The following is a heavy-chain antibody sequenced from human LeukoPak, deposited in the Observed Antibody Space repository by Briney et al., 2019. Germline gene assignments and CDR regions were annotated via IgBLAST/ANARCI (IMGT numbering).Heavy chain of an antibody. CDR3: ARDLSPVVRASPMGH. CDR2: ITYDGYYK. J-gene: IGHJ4*02. V-gene: IGHV3-30*03. D-gene: IGHD3-10*01. CDR1: GFTFSSYG. Sequence: PGRSLRLSCAVSGFTFSSYGMHWVRQAPGKGLEWVALITYDGYYKYYSDSVKDRFTISSDTSKNTLYLQMNRLRAEDTAVYYCARDLSPVVRASPMGHWGQGTPVTVSS.